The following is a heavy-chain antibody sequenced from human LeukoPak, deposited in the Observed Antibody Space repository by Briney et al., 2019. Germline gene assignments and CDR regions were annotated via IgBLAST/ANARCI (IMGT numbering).Heavy chain of an antibody. CDR3: AIIGYCSSTSCYTHLFDY. D-gene: IGHD2-2*02. CDR2: IKQDGSEK. CDR1: GFTFSSYW. J-gene: IGHJ4*02. Sequence: GGSLRLSCAASGFTFSSYWMSWVRQAPGKGLEWVANIKQDGSEKYYVDSVKGRFTISREKAKNTMYMKMNRLRAEDTAVYDCAIIGYCSSTSCYTHLFDYWGQGTLVTVSS. V-gene: IGHV3-7*01.